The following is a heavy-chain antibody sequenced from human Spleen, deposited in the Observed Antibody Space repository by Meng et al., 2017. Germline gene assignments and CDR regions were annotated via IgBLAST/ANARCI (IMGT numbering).Heavy chain of an antibody. CDR2: IYYSGST. D-gene: IGHD3-22*01. CDR3: ARGYYDSGGYYTTYYYYGMDV. V-gene: IGHV4-61*01. J-gene: IGHJ6*02. CDR1: GGSVSSGSYY. Sequence: SETLSLTCTVSGGSVSSGSYYWSWIRQPPGKGLDWIGYIYYSGSTNYNPSLKSRVTISVDTSKNQFSLKLTSVTAADTAVYYCARGYYDSGGYYTTYYYYGMDVWGQGTMVTVSS.